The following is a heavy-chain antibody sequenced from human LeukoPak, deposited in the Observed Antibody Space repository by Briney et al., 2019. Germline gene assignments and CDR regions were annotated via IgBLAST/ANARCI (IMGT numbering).Heavy chain of an antibody. Sequence: PSETLSLTCTVSGGSISSYYWSWIRQPPGKGLEWIGYIYYSGSTNYNPSLKSRVTISVDTSKNQFSLKLSSVTAADTAVYYCARRGYYYDSSGYYVTPFDYWGQGTLVTVSS. J-gene: IGHJ4*02. CDR3: ARRGYYYDSSGYYVTPFDY. CDR2: IYYSGST. V-gene: IGHV4-59*01. D-gene: IGHD3-22*01. CDR1: GGSISSYY.